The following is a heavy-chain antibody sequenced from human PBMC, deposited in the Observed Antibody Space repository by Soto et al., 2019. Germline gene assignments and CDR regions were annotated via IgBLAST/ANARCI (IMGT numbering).Heavy chain of an antibody. CDR1: GGSIVSSSW. V-gene: IGHV4-4*02. CDR3: ARGGIAVSGAKTGGMDV. J-gene: IGHJ6*02. Sequence: PSETLSLTCTVSGGSIVSSSWWSWVRQPPGKGLEWIGERYYSGKTNYRPALRGRISISVDESKNQFALTLTSVTAADTAKYFCARGGIAVSGAKTGGMDVWGQGTTVTVSS. D-gene: IGHD6-19*01. CDR2: RYYSGKT.